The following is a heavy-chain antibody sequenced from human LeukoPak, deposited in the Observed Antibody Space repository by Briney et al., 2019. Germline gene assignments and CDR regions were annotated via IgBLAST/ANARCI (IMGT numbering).Heavy chain of an antibody. CDR1: GFTFGNYW. Sequence: GGSLRLSCVASGFTFGNYWMTWVRQAPGKGLEWVSSISSSSSYIYYADSVKGRFTISRDNAKNSLYLQMNSLRAEDTAVYYCASLGSINTDYWGQGTLVTVSS. J-gene: IGHJ4*02. D-gene: IGHD1-14*01. V-gene: IGHV3-21*01. CDR2: ISSSSSYI. CDR3: ASLGSINTDY.